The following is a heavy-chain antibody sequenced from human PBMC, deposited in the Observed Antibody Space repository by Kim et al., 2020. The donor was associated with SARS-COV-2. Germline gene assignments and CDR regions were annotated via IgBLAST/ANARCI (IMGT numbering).Heavy chain of an antibody. CDR2: IRYDGSNK. V-gene: IGHV3-33*01. CDR1: GFTFSSYG. D-gene: IGHD2-2*01. Sequence: GGSLRLSCAASGFTFSSYGMHWVRQAPGKGLEWVAVIRYDGSNKYYADSVKGRFTISRDNSKNTLYLQMNSLRAEDTAVYYCARDGPMTGTNIVVEPAAYWGQGTLVTVSS. CDR3: ARDGPMTGTNIVVEPAAY. J-gene: IGHJ4*02.